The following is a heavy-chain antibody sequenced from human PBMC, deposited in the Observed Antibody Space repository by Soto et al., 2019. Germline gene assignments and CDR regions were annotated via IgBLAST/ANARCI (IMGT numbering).Heavy chain of an antibody. D-gene: IGHD5-12*01. Sequence: EVQLVESGGGLVKPGGSLRLSCAASGFTFSAYSMSWVRQAPGKGLEWVSSITSRSDYIYYADSLKGRFTISRDNAKNSLYLQMHSLRAEDMAFYYCARVDGYTYPNDYWGQGTLVTVSS. CDR3: ARVDGYTYPNDY. J-gene: IGHJ4*02. CDR2: ITSRSDYI. CDR1: GFTFSAYS. V-gene: IGHV3-21*02.